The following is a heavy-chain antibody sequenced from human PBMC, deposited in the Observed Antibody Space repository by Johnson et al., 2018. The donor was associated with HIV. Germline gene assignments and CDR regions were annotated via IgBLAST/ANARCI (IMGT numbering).Heavy chain of an antibody. V-gene: IGHV3-30*02. CDR2: IRYDGTNK. D-gene: IGHD6-19*01. J-gene: IGHJ3*01. Sequence: QMLLLESGGGVVQPGGSLRLSCAASGFTFSSYGMHWVRQAPGKGLEWVAFIRYDGTNKYYADSMKGRFTISRDNSKNTLYLQMSSLRPEDTAVYYCAKIGQWRERLDAFDVWGQGTMVTVSS. CDR3: AKIGQWRERLDAFDV. CDR1: GFTFSSYG.